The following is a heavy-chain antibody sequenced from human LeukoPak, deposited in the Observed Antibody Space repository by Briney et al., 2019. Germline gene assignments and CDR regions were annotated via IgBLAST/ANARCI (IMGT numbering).Heavy chain of an antibody. V-gene: IGHV1-2*02. Sequence: ASVKVSCKASGYTFTGYYMHWVRQAPGQGLEWMGWINPNSGDTNYAQNFQGRVTMTRDTSISTAYMELSRLRSDDTAVYYCARGFGGSYFTDYCGQGTLVTVSS. CDR2: INPNSGDT. CDR3: ARGFGGSYFTDY. D-gene: IGHD1-26*01. J-gene: IGHJ4*02. CDR1: GYTFTGYY.